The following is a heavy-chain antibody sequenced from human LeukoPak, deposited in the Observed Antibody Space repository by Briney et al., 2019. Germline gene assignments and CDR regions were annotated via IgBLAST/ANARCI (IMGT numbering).Heavy chain of an antibody. Sequence: PSETLSLTCTVSGGSISSYYWSWIRQPPGKGLEWIGYIYYSGSTNYNPSLKSRVTISVDTSKNQFSLKLNTVTAADTAVYYCAATGAHRDYYYGMDVWGQGTTVTVSS. V-gene: IGHV4-59*08. CDR2: IYYSGST. CDR1: GGSISSYY. CDR3: AATGAHRDYYYGMDV. J-gene: IGHJ6*02.